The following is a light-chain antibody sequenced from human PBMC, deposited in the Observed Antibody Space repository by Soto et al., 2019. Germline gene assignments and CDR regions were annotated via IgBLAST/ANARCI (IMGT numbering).Light chain of an antibody. CDR2: EAS. Sequence: DIQMTQSPSSLSASVGDRITIICRASQSISTYLNWYQQRPGRAPKLLIYEASSLQSGVPSRFSGSGSGTDFTRHIRSLHPEDFANYSCQQSYDPPDTFGPGTKVDIK. J-gene: IGKJ3*01. CDR1: QSISTY. V-gene: IGKV1-39*01. CDR3: QQSYDPPDT.